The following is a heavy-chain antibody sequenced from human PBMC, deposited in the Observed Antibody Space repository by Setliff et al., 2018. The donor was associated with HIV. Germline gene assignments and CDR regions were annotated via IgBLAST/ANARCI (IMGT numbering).Heavy chain of an antibody. V-gene: IGHV4-59*08. J-gene: IGHJ4*02. CDR2: IYYRGGT. Sequence: PSETLSLTCIVSGASISSYYWSWIRQPPGKGLEWIGYIYYRGGTNYNPSLKSRLTISVDAAKNQFSLKLISVTAADTAVFYCVRVDYGDYDFDYWGQGTLVTVSS. D-gene: IGHD4-17*01. CDR1: GASISSYY. CDR3: VRVDYGDYDFDY.